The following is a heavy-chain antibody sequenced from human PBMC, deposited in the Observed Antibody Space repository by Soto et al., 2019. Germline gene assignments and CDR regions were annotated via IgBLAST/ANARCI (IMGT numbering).Heavy chain of an antibody. CDR1: GFTFSRYA. V-gene: IGHV3-23*01. J-gene: IGHJ4*02. Sequence: EVQLLESGGGLVQPGGSLRLYCAASGFTFSRYAMNWVRQAPGQGLEWVSVISGSGDSTYYADSVKGRFTISRDTSKNTLYLQMNSLRAEDTAVYYCARRSSSWYFDYWGQGTLVTVSS. CDR2: ISGSGDST. CDR3: ARRSSSWYFDY. D-gene: IGHD6-13*01.